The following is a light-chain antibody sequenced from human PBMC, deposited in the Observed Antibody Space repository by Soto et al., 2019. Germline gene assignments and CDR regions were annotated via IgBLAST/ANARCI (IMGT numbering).Light chain of an antibody. V-gene: IGKV3-11*01. CDR2: DAS. J-gene: IGKJ4*01. CDR3: QHRYNWPLT. CDR1: QAINTY. Sequence: EVGLTQSPATLSLSPGEKATLSCRASQAINTYLGWYQQKPGQPPRLLIYDASNRASGIPARFSGSGSGTDFTLTIDTLEPEDFAIYYCQHRYNWPLTFGAGTKVEIK.